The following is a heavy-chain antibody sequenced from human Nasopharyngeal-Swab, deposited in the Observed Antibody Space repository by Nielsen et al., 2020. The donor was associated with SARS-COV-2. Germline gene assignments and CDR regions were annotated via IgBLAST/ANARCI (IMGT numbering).Heavy chain of an antibody. Sequence: GESLKISCAASGFTFSSYSMNWVRQAPGKGLEWVSSISSSSSYIYYADSVKGRFTISRDNAKNSLYLQLNSLRAEDTAVYFCARVIYYSDTSGSYYFDYWGQGSLVTVAS. D-gene: IGHD3-22*01. J-gene: IGHJ4*02. V-gene: IGHV3-21*01. CDR3: ARVIYYSDTSGSYYFDY. CDR2: ISSSSSYI. CDR1: GFTFSSYS.